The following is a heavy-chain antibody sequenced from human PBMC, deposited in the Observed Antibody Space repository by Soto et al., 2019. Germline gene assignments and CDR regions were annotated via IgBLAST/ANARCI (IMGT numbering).Heavy chain of an antibody. J-gene: IGHJ5*01. V-gene: IGHV3-21*01. CDR1: GFTFNPYN. Sequence: EVQLVESGGGLVKPGGSLRLSCEGSGFTFNPYNMNWVRQAPGKGLEWVASISTSSSYIYYAASVEGRFTVSRDNAKNSLYLQMSDLRDEDTAVYYCARGLERATSTNWFDSWGQGTQVTVSS. CDR3: ARGLERATSTNWFDS. D-gene: IGHD1-1*01. CDR2: ISTSSSYI.